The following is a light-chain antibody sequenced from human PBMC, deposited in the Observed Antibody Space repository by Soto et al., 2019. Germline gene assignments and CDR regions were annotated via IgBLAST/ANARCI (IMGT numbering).Light chain of an antibody. J-gene: IGLJ3*02. Sequence: QSVLTQPPSASASLGASVTLTCTLSSGYSNYKVDWYQQRPGKGPRFVMRVGTGGIVGSKGDGIPDRFSVLGSGLNRYLTIKNIQEEDESDYHCGADHGSGSNFVYDWVFGGGTKLTVL. CDR3: GADHGSGSNFVYDWV. V-gene: IGLV9-49*01. CDR1: SGYSNYK. CDR2: VGTGGIVG.